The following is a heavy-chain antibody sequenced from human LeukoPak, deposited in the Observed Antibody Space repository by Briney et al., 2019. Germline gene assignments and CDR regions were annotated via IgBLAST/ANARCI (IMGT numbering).Heavy chain of an antibody. Sequence: SETLSLTCTVSGGSISSYYWSWIRQPPVKGLEWIGYIYYSGSTNYNPSLKSRVTISVDTSKNQFSLKLSSVTAADTAVYYCARDKEGLGMTDYWGQGTLVTVSS. D-gene: IGHD3-10*01. CDR1: GGSISSYY. V-gene: IGHV4-59*01. CDR2: IYYSGST. J-gene: IGHJ4*02. CDR3: ARDKEGLGMTDY.